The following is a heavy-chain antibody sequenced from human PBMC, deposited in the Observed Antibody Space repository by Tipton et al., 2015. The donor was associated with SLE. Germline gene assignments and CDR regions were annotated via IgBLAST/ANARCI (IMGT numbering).Heavy chain of an antibody. D-gene: IGHD6-19*01. CDR3: SSPGRTVAGHDAFDI. V-gene: IGHV3-30*19. J-gene: IGHJ3*02. Sequence: SLRLSCAASGFTFSSYGMHWVRQAPGKGLEWVAVISYDGSNKYYADSVKGRFTISRDNSKNTLYLQMNSLRAEDTAVYYCSSPGRTVAGHDAFDIWGQGTMVTVSS. CDR1: GFTFSSYG. CDR2: ISYDGSNK.